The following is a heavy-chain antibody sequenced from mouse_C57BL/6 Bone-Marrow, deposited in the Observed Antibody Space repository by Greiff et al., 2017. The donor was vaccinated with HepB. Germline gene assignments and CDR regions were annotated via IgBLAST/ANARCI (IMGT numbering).Heavy chain of an antibody. J-gene: IGHJ3*01. CDR2: ISNGGGST. CDR3: ARHDYGFAY. Sequence: EVKLVESGGGLVQPGGSLKLSCAASGFTFSDYYMYWVRQTPEKRLEWVAYISNGGGSTYYPDTVKGRFTISRDNAKNTLYLQMSRLKSEDTAMYYCARHDYGFAYWGQGTLVTVSA. CDR1: GFTFSDYY. D-gene: IGHD2-4*01. V-gene: IGHV5-12*01.